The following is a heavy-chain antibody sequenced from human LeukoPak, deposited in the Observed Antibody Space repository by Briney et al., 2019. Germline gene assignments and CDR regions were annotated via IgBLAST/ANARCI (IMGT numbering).Heavy chain of an antibody. V-gene: IGHV4-34*01. J-gene: IGHJ5*02. CDR2: INHSGST. CDR1: GGSFSGYY. D-gene: IGHD3-10*01. Sequence: SETLSLTCAVYGGSFSGYYWSWIRQPPGKGLEWIGEINHSGSTNYNPSLTSRVTISVDTSKNQFSLKLSPVTAADTAVYYCARAGLSRMVRGVPNWFDPWGQGTLVTVSS. CDR3: ARAGLSRMVRGVPNWFDP.